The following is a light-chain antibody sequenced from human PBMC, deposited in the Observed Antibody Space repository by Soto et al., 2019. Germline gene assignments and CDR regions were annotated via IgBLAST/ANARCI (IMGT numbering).Light chain of an antibody. CDR2: DAS. Sequence: DIQMTQSPSFLSGSVGDRVTITCQASQDISNYLNWYQQKPGKAPKLLIYDASNLETGVPSRFSGSGSGTDFTFTISSLQPEDIATYYCQQYDNRPLTFGGGTKVDIK. CDR3: QQYDNRPLT. CDR1: QDISNY. J-gene: IGKJ4*01. V-gene: IGKV1-33*01.